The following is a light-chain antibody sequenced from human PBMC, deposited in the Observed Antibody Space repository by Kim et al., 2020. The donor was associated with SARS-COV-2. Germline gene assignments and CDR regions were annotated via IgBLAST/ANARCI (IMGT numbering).Light chain of an antibody. CDR3: MQGTHWYT. CDR1: QGLERRDGNTY. Sequence: QPASISCRSSQGLERRDGNTYLSWFQQRPGQSPRRLFYRVSHRDSGVPDRFNVSGSGTDFTLKISRVEAEDVAVYYCMQGTHWYTFGQGTKLEI. J-gene: IGKJ2*01. CDR2: RVS. V-gene: IGKV2-30*02.